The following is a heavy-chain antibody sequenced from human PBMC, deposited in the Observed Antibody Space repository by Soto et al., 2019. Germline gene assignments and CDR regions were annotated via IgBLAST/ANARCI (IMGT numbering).Heavy chain of an antibody. J-gene: IGHJ4*02. CDR2: IYYSGST. D-gene: IGHD3-3*01. Sequence: QVQLQESGPGLVKPSETLSLTCTVSGGSISSYYWSWIRQPPGKGLEWIGYIYYSGSTNYNPSLKSRVTISVDTSKNQFSLKLSSVTAADTAVSYCARLGYDFWSGYDYWGQGTLVTVSS. CDR3: ARLGYDFWSGYDY. CDR1: GGSISSYY. V-gene: IGHV4-59*08.